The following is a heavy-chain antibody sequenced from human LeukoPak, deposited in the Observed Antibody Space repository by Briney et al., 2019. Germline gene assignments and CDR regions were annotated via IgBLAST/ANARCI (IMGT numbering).Heavy chain of an antibody. Sequence: ASVKVSCKASGYTFTSYGISWVRQAPGQGLEWMGWISAYNGNTNYAQKLQGRVTMTTDTSTSTAYMELRSLRSDDTAVYYCASPRGYSGYDQPFDYWGQGTLVTVSS. CDR3: ASPRGYSGYDQPFDY. J-gene: IGHJ4*02. D-gene: IGHD5-12*01. CDR1: GYTFTSYG. V-gene: IGHV1-18*01. CDR2: ISAYNGNT.